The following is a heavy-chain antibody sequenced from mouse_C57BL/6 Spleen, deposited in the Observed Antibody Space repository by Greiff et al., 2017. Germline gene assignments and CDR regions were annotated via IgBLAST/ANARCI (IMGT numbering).Heavy chain of an antibody. CDR3: ARYDYGKEDAMDY. CDR2: IWSGGST. Sequence: QVHVKQSGPGLVQPSQSLSITCTVSGFSLTSYGVHWVRQSPGKGLEWLGVIWSGGSTDYNAAFISRLSISKDNSKSQVFFKMNSLQSDDTAIYYCARYDYGKEDAMDYWGQGTSVTVSS. J-gene: IGHJ4*01. CDR1: GFSLTSYG. D-gene: IGHD2-4*01. V-gene: IGHV2-2*01.